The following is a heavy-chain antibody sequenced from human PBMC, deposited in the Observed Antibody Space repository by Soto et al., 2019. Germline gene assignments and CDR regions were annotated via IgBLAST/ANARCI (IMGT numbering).Heavy chain of an antibody. CDR3: ARPLEAGKNYYGVDV. Sequence: GESLKISCKGSGFSFTSYWIGWVRQMPGKGLEWMGIIYPGDSDTRYSPSFQGQVTISADKSISTAYLQWSSLKASDTAMYYCARPLEAGKNYYGVDVWGQGTTVTVSS. CDR1: GFSFTSYW. CDR2: IYPGDSDT. D-gene: IGHD6-19*01. V-gene: IGHV5-51*01. J-gene: IGHJ6*02.